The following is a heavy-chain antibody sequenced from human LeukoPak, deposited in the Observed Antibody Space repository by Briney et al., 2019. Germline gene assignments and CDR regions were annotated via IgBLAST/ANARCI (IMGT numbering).Heavy chain of an antibody. Sequence: GGSLRLSCAASGFTFSSYEMNWVRQAPGKGLEWVSYISSSGSTIYYADSVKGRFTISRNNSKNTLFLQMNSLRAEDTAVYYCARDMYSSGWYVRGSAFDIWGQGTMVTVSS. D-gene: IGHD6-19*01. CDR2: ISSSGSTI. CDR3: ARDMYSSGWYVRGSAFDI. CDR1: GFTFSSYE. V-gene: IGHV3-48*03. J-gene: IGHJ3*02.